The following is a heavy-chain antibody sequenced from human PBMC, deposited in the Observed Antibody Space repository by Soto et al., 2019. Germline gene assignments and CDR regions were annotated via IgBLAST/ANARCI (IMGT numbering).Heavy chain of an antibody. V-gene: IGHV3-21*01. J-gene: IGHJ5*02. CDR1: GFTFISYS. Sequence: PGGSLRLSCAASGFTFISYSMNWVRQAPGKGLEWVSSISSSSSYIYYADSVKGRFTISRDNAKNSLYLQMNSLRAEDTAVYYCARSRRVVAATPSWFDPWGQGTLVTVS. CDR2: ISSSSSYI. D-gene: IGHD2-15*01. CDR3: ARSRRVVAATPSWFDP.